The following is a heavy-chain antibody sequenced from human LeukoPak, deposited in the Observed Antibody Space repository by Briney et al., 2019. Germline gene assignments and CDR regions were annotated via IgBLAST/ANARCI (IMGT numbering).Heavy chain of an antibody. CDR1: GYTFTGYY. D-gene: IGHD2-2*01. J-gene: IGHJ4*02. CDR2: INPNSGGT. V-gene: IGHV1-2*02. CDR3: ARDIVVVPAAMSEPDY. Sequence: ASVKVSCKASGYTFTGYYMHWVRQAPGQGLEWMGWINPNSGGTNCAQKFQGRVTMTRDTPISTAYMELSRLRSDDTAVYYCARDIVVVPAAMSEPDYWGQGTLVTVSS.